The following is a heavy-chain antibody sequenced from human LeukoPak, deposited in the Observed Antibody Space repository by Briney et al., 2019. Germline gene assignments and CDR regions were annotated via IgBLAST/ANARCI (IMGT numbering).Heavy chain of an antibody. Sequence: SETLSLTCTGSGGSISSYYWSWIGQPAGKGLEWIGRIYTSGSTNDNPSLKSRVTMSVDTSKNQFSLKLSSVTAADTAVYYCARGSYYDSSGYYHYYFDYWGQGTLVTVSS. D-gene: IGHD3-22*01. J-gene: IGHJ4*02. CDR1: GGSISSYY. CDR2: IYTSGST. V-gene: IGHV4-4*07. CDR3: ARGSYYDSSGYYHYYFDY.